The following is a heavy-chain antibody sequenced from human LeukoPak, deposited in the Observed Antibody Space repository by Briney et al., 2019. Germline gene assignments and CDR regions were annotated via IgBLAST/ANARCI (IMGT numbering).Heavy chain of an antibody. V-gene: IGHV1-69*13. CDR2: IIPIFGTA. D-gene: IGHD3-22*01. Sequence: GASVKVSCKASGGTFSSYAISWVRQAPGQGLEWMGGIIPIFGTANYAQKFQGRVTITADESTSTAYMELSSLRSEDTAVYYCATDANYDSSGTLTRDFDCWGQGTLVTVSS. J-gene: IGHJ4*02. CDR3: ATDANYDSSGTLTRDFDC. CDR1: GGTFSSYA.